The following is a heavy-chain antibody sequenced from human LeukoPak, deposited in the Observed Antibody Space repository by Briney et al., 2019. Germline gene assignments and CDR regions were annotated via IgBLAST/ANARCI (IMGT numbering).Heavy chain of an antibody. J-gene: IGHJ4*02. V-gene: IGHV3-33*01. Sequence: GGSLRLSCEASGFNFNNYGMHWVRQAPGKGLEWVAVIYYDGSNKYYAESVKGRFTISRDNSKNTLYVQMNSLRAEDTAVYYCARDFALSSGSYFTCDYWGQGTLVTVSS. CDR3: ARDFALSSGSYFTCDY. D-gene: IGHD3-10*02. CDR2: IYYDGSNK. CDR1: GFNFNNYG.